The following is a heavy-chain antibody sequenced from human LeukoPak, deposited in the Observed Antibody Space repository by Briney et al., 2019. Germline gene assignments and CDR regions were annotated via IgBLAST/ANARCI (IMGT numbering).Heavy chain of an antibody. D-gene: IGHD6-19*01. CDR1: GGSISSSSYY. J-gene: IGHJ4*02. CDR2: IYYSGST. CDR3: ARHSSGWTFDY. V-gene: IGHV4-39*01. Sequence: SETLSLTCTVSGGSISSSSYYWGWIRQPPGKGLEWIGSIYYSGSTYYNLSLKSRVTISVDTSKNQFSLKLSSVTAADTAVYYCARHSSGWTFDYWGQGTLVTVSS.